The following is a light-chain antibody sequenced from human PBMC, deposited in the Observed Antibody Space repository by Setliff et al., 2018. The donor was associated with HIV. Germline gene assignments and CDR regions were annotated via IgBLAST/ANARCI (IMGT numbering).Light chain of an antibody. V-gene: IGLV2-14*03. CDR2: DVH. J-gene: IGLJ3*02. CDR1: SSDVGGYDY. Sequence: QSVLTQPASVSGSPGQSITISCTGSSSDVGGYDYVAWYQQHPGKTPELLIFDVHNRPSGVSHRFSGSKSGNTASLTISGLQAEDEADYYCSSYTASRALVFGGGT. CDR3: SSYTASRALV.